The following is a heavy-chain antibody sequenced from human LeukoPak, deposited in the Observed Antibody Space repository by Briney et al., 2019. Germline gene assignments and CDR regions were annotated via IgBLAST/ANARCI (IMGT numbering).Heavy chain of an antibody. Sequence: QPGGSLRLSCAASGFTFSSYCMSWVRQAPGKGLEWVSYISSSSSTIYYADSVKGRFTISRDNAKNSLYLQMNSLRAEDTAVYYCARDSVGLAPETGYYGNWFDPWGQGTLVTVSS. J-gene: IGHJ5*02. V-gene: IGHV3-48*04. D-gene: IGHD3-9*01. CDR3: ARDSVGLAPETGYYGNWFDP. CDR2: ISSSSSTI. CDR1: GFTFSSYC.